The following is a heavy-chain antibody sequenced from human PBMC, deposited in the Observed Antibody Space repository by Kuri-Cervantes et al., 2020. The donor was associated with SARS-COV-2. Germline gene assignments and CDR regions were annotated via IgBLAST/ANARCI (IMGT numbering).Heavy chain of an antibody. CDR3: ARGAANYYYMDV. Sequence: GGSLRLSCVASGFTFSNYVIHWVRQAPGKGLEWVALIWYDGENEYYAGSVKGRFTISRDNSTNTVSMHMNSLRAEDTAMYYCARGAANYYYMDVWGKGTTVTVSS. D-gene: IGHD3-16*01. CDR1: GFTFSNYV. V-gene: IGHV3-33*08. CDR2: IWYDGENE. J-gene: IGHJ6*03.